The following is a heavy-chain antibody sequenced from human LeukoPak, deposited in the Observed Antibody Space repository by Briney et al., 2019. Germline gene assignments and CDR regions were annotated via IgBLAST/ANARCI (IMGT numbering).Heavy chain of an antibody. J-gene: IGHJ4*02. CDR3: ATPPRCGGSCYSVPLDY. V-gene: IGHV1-69*04. D-gene: IGHD2-15*01. Sequence: GASVKVSCKASGYTFASYGISWVRQAPGQGLEWMGRIIPILGIANYAQKFQGRVTITADKSTSTAYMELSSLRSEDTAVYYCATPPRCGGSCYSVPLDYWGQGTLVTVSS. CDR2: IIPILGIA. CDR1: GYTFASYG.